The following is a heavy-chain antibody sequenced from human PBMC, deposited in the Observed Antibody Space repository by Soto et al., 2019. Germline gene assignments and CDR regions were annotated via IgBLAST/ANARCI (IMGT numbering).Heavy chain of an antibody. D-gene: IGHD3-16*01. CDR3: ARYVNPCDTVVWVDP. V-gene: IGHV4-59*01. Sequence: QVQLQESGPGLVKPSETLSLTCTVSGGSTRNYFWSWIRQPPGKGLEWIGCIYYSGTTNYNSSLKNRGTTSLDTSKNQFSLMLRSVTAADTAVYYCARYVNPCDTVVWVDPWGQGTLVTVSS. CDR1: GGSTRNYF. J-gene: IGHJ5*02. CDR2: IYYSGTT.